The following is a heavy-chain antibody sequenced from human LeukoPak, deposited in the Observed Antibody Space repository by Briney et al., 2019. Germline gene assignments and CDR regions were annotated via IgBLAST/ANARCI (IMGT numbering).Heavy chain of an antibody. CDR2: ISSGSSYI. D-gene: IGHD4-23*01. Sequence: PGGSLRLSCAASGFTFSTYAMNWVRQAPGKGLEWVSSISSGSSYIYYADSVKGRFTISRDNAKNSLYLQMNSLRAEDTAVYYCARDTVVPFDYWGQGTLVTVSS. J-gene: IGHJ4*02. CDR3: ARDTVVPFDY. V-gene: IGHV3-21*01. CDR1: GFTFSTYA.